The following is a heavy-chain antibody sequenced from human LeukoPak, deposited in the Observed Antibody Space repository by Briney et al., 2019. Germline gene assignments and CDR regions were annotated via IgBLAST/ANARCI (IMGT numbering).Heavy chain of an antibody. CDR3: AKVDSTKMGFFDY. J-gene: IGHJ4*02. CDR2: ISYDGSNK. V-gene: IGHV3-30-3*01. D-gene: IGHD2-2*01. Sequence: PGRSLRLSCAASGFTFSSYAMHWVRQAPGKGLEWVAVISYDGSNKYYADSVKGRFTISRDNSKNTLYLQMNSLRAEDTAVYYCAKVDSTKMGFFDYWDQGTLVTVSS. CDR1: GFTFSSYA.